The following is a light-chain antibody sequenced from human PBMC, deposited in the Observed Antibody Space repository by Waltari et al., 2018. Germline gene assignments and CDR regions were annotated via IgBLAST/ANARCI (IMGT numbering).Light chain of an antibody. CDR1: QGISSY. V-gene: IGKV1-9*01. J-gene: IGKJ4*01. CDR3: QQLYSYPLT. Sequence: DIQLTQSPSFLSASVGDRVTIPCRASQGISSYLAWYQQKPGKSPNLLIYTTSTLQSGVPSRFSGSGSGTEFTLTINSLQAEDLATYYCQQLYSYPLTFGGGTKVEIK. CDR2: TTS.